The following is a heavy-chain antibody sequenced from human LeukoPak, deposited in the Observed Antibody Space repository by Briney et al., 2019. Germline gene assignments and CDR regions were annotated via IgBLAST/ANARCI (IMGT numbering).Heavy chain of an antibody. J-gene: IGHJ4*02. Sequence: MPSETLSLTCTVSGGSISSYYWSWIRQPPGKGLEWIGYIYYSGSTNYNPSLKSRVTISVDTSKNQFSLKLSSVTAADTAVYYCARGYYPASSYFDYWGQGTLVTVSS. CDR1: GGSISSYY. V-gene: IGHV4-59*01. CDR2: IYYSGST. CDR3: ARGYYPASSYFDY. D-gene: IGHD2-21*01.